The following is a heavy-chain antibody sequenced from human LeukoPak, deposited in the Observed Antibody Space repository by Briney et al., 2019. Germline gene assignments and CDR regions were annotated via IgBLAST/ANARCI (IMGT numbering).Heavy chain of an antibody. CDR2: INLDGSQK. CDR1: GLTFSSSW. V-gene: IGHV3-7*01. CDR3: ARDPSFHALDY. Sequence: GGSLRLSCAASGLTFSSSWMTWVRQTPGKGLEWVANINLDGSQKYHVDSVKGRFTISRDNAKNSLYLQMSSLRVEDTAVYYCARDPSFHALDYWGQGTMVTVSS. J-gene: IGHJ4*02.